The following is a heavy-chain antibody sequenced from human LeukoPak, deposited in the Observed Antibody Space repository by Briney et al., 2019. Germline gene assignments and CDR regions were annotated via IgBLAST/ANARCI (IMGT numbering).Heavy chain of an antibody. CDR2: IYYSGST. CDR3: ARMTTVPYFDY. Sequence: PSETLSLTCTVSGGSISSGGYYWSWIRQHPGKGLEWIGYIYYSGSTYYNPSLKSRVTISVDTSKNQFSLKLSSVTAADTAVYYCARMTTVPYFDYWGQGTLVTVSS. CDR1: GGSISSGGYY. D-gene: IGHD4-17*01. J-gene: IGHJ4*02. V-gene: IGHV4-31*03.